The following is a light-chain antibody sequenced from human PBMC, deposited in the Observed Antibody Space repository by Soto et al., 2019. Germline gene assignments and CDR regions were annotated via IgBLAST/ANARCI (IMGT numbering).Light chain of an antibody. CDR3: QHCMGYSLT. CDR2: KAP. V-gene: IGKV1-5*03. J-gene: IGKJ4*01. CDR1: QSISSW. Sequence: DIQMTQSPSTLSASVGDRVTITCRASQSISSWLAWYQQKPGKAPKLLIYKAPNLESGVPSRFSGSGSGTEFTLTISCLQPDEFATFYCQHCMGYSLTFGGGTKVEVE.